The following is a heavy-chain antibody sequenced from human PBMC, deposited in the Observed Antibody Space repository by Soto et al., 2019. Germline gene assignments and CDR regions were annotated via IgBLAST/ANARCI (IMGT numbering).Heavy chain of an antibody. V-gene: IGHV3-48*01. Sequence: GSLRLSCAASGFIFSGHAMNWVRQAPGKGPEWLAYITASSGSIYYADSVKGRFTISRDNAKNSLYLQMNSLRAEDTAVYYCARDYYDFWSGYSTYYYYGMDVWGQGTTVTVSS. J-gene: IGHJ6*02. CDR1: GFIFSGHA. CDR3: ARDYYDFWSGYSTYYYYGMDV. D-gene: IGHD3-3*01. CDR2: ITASSGSI.